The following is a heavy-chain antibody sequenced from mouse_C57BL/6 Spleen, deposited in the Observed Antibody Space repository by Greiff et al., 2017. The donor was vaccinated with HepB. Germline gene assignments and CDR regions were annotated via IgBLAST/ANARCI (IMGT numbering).Heavy chain of an antibody. J-gene: IGHJ4*01. D-gene: IGHD1-3*01. CDR3: ARKCAYAMDY. V-gene: IGHV5-6*01. CDR2: ISSGGSYT. CDR1: GFTFSSYG. Sequence: EVNVVESGGDLVKPGGSLKLSCAASGFTFSSYGMSWVRQTPDKRLEWVATISSGGSYTYYPDSVKGRFTISRDNAKHTLYLQMSSLKSEDTAMYYCARKCAYAMDYWGQGTSATVSS.